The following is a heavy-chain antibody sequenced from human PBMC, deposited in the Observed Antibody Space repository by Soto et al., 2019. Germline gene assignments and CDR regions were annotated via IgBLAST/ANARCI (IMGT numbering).Heavy chain of an antibody. J-gene: IGHJ3*02. V-gene: IGHV3-33*01. CDR1: GFTFSSYG. CDR2: IWYDGSNK. D-gene: IGHD6-19*01. CDR3: ASLPKYSSGAIDAFDI. Sequence: GGSLRLSCAASGFTFSSYGMHWVRKAPGKGLEWVAVIWYDGSNKYYADSVKGRFTISRDNSKNTLYLQMNSLRAEDTAVYYCASLPKYSSGAIDAFDIWGQGTMVTVSS.